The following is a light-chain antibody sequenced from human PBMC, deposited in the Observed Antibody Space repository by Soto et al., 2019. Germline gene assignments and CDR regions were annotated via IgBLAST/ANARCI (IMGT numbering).Light chain of an antibody. V-gene: IGKV3-15*01. J-gene: IGKJ2*01. CDR3: QQCNDWPHT. CDR2: GAS. CDR1: QSVSSN. Sequence: EIVMTQSPATLSVSPGERATLSCRASQSVSSNLAWYQQKPGQAPRLLIYGASSRATDIPARFSGRWSGTEFTLTISSLQSEDCAVYYCQQCNDWPHTFGQGTKLQIK.